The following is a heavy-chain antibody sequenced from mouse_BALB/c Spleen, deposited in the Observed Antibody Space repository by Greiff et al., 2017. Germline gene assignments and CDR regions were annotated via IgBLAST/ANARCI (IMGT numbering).Heavy chain of an antibody. J-gene: IGHJ3*01. CDR2: IWAGGST. CDR1: GFSLTSYG. V-gene: IGHV2-9*02. CDR3: ARDRGYGNFLFAY. Sequence: QVQLKESGPGLVAPSQSLSITCTVSGFSLTSYGVHWVRQPPGKGLEWLGVIWAGGSTNYNSALMSRLSISKDNSKSQVFLKMNSLQTDDTAMYDCARDRGYGNFLFAYWGQGTLVTVSA. D-gene: IGHD2-10*02.